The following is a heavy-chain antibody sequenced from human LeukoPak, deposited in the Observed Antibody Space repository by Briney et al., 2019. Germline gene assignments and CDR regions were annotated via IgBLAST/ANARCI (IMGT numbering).Heavy chain of an antibody. D-gene: IGHD6-6*01. V-gene: IGHV3-9*01. Sequence: GGSLRLSCAASGFTFDDYAMHWVRQAPGKGLEWVSGISWNSGSIGYADSVKRRFTISRDNPKNSLYLQMNSLRAGDTALYYCAKEGALSRAARPSYFVYWGQGTLVSVSS. J-gene: IGHJ4*02. CDR1: GFTFDDYA. CDR3: AKEGALSRAARPSYFVY. CDR2: ISWNSGSI.